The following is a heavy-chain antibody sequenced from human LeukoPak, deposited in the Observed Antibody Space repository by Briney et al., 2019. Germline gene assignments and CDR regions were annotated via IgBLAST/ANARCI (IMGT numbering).Heavy chain of an antibody. Sequence: SQTLSLTCTVSGGSISSGSYYWSWIRQPAGKGLEWIGRIYTSGSTNYNPSLKSRVTISVDTSKNQFSLKLSSVTAADTAVYYCARDSSMAAHWYWGQGTLVTVSS. CDR2: IYTSGST. D-gene: IGHD1-1*01. CDR1: GGSISSGSYY. V-gene: IGHV4-61*02. J-gene: IGHJ4*02. CDR3: ARDSSMAAHWY.